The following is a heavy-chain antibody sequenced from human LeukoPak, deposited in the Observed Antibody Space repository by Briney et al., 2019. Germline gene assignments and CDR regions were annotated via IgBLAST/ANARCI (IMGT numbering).Heavy chain of an antibody. Sequence: PGGSLRLSCAASGFTFSSYSMNWVRQAPGKGLEWVSSISSSSSYIYYADSVKGRFTISRDNSKNTLYLQMNSLRAEDTAVYYCARKTDSGGQGDYWGPGTLVTVSS. D-gene: IGHD3-22*01. V-gene: IGHV3-21*01. CDR2: ISSSSSYI. CDR1: GFTFSSYS. CDR3: ARKTDSGGQGDY. J-gene: IGHJ4*02.